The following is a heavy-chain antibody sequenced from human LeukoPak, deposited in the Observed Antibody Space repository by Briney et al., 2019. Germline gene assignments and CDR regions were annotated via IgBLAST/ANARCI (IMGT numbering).Heavy chain of an antibody. V-gene: IGHV1-18*01. Sequence: ASVKVSCKASGYTFTSYGISWVRQAPGQGLEWMGWISAYNGNTNYAQKLQGRVTMTTDTSTSTAYMELRCLRSDDTAVYYCAREYCSSTSCYYYYMDVWGKGTTVTVSS. CDR1: GYTFTSYG. J-gene: IGHJ6*03. D-gene: IGHD2-2*01. CDR2: ISAYNGNT. CDR3: AREYCSSTSCYYYYMDV.